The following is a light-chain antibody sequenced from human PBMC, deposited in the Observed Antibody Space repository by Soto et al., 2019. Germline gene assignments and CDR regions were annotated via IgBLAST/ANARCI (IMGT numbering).Light chain of an antibody. CDR2: EVN. J-gene: IGLJ1*01. CDR3: SSYAGSSNV. Sequence: QSVLTQPPSASGSPGQSVAISCTGTSSDVGGYNYVSWYQQHPGKAPKLMIYEVNKRPSGVSDRFSGSKSGNTASLTVSGLQAEDEADYYCSSYAGSSNVFGTGT. V-gene: IGLV2-8*01. CDR1: SSDVGGYNY.